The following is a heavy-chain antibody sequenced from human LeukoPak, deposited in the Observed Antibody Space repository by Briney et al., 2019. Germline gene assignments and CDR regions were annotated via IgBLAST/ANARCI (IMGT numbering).Heavy chain of an antibody. V-gene: IGHV1-46*01. CDR1: GYTLTELS. CDR3: AAGDYFDY. J-gene: IGHJ4*02. Sequence: ASVKVSCKVSGYTLTELSMHWVRQAPGQGLEWMGIINPSGGSTSYAQKFQGRVTMTRDTSTSTVYMELSSLRSEDTAVYYCAAGDYFDYWGQGTLVTVSS. CDR2: INPSGGST.